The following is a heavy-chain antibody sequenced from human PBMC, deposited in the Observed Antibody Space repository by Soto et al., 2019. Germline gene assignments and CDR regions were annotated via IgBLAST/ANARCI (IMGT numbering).Heavy chain of an antibody. Sequence: EVQLEDSGGGLVKPGGSLRLSCSASGFSVTNAWMNWVRQAPGKGLAWVGRVYTSAEGGPTPYAAPVKGRFTISRDDSIAAVDLKMNSLMTEDTAVYYCTTGSVEGFWGQGTTVTVSS. V-gene: IGHV3-15*07. J-gene: IGHJ6*02. CDR2: VYTSAEGGPT. CDR1: GFSVTNAW. CDR3: TTGSVEGF. D-gene: IGHD2-15*01.